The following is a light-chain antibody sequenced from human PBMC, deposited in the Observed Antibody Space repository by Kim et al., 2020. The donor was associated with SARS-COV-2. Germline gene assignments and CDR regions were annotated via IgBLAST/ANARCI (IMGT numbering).Light chain of an antibody. Sequence: SYELTQPPSVSVSPGQTASITCSGDKLADKYASXYQQKPGQSPVLVMYEDNKRPSGIPERFSGSTSGNTATLTISGTEAVDEADYYCQAWDSNAGVFGPG. CDR3: QAWDSNAGV. CDR1: KLADKY. J-gene: IGLJ1*01. V-gene: IGLV3-1*01. CDR2: EDN.